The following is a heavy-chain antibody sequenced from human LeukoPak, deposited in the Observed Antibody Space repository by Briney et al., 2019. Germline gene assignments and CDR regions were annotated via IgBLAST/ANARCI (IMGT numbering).Heavy chain of an antibody. D-gene: IGHD6-13*01. Sequence: ASVKVSCKASGYTFTGYYMHWVRQAPGQGLEWMGWINPNSGGTNYAQKFQGRVTMTRDTSISTAYMELSRLRSHDTAVYDCARVAYSSSWYGDNWFDPWGQGTLVTVSS. CDR3: ARVAYSSSWYGDNWFDP. CDR2: INPNSGGT. CDR1: GYTFTGYY. J-gene: IGHJ5*02. V-gene: IGHV1-2*02.